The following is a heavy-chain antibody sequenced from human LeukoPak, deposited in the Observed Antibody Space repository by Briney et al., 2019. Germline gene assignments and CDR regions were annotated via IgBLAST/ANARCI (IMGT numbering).Heavy chain of an antibody. CDR1: GFTFSDYN. Sequence: GGSLRLSCAASGFTFSDYNMNWVRQAPGKGLEWVSYISSSGSTIYYADSVKGRFTISRDNAESSLYLQMNSPRVEDMGVYYCARGPGNPTRNDYWGQGTLVTVSS. V-gene: IGHV3-48*01. CDR3: ARGPGNPTRNDY. J-gene: IGHJ4*02. CDR2: ISSSGSTI.